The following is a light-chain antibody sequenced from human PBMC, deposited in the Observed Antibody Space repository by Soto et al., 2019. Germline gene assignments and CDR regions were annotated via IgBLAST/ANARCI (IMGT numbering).Light chain of an antibody. Sequence: EIVLTQSPGTLSLSPGERATLSCRASQSVSSSYLAWYPQKPGQAPRLLIYGASSRATGIPDRFSGSGSGTDFTFTISRLEPEDFAVYYFQQYGSSPPMYTFGQGTKLEIK. CDR1: QSVSSSY. V-gene: IGKV3-20*01. CDR3: QQYGSSPPMYT. CDR2: GAS. J-gene: IGKJ2*01.